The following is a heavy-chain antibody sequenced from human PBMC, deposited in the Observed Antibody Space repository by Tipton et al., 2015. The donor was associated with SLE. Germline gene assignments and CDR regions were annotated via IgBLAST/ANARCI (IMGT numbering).Heavy chain of an antibody. V-gene: IGHV4-4*07. D-gene: IGHD3-3*01. Sequence: TRSLTCTVSGGSISSYYWRLIRPPAGTGLEWMWRIYTSGSTNYNPSLKSRVTISIDTSNNELFLKLSSVTAADTAVYYCARGKGPLWSGLRSDYYYMDVWGKGTTVIVSS. CDR1: GGSISSYY. CDR3: ARGKGPLWSGLRSDYYYMDV. CDR2: IYTSGST. J-gene: IGHJ6*03.